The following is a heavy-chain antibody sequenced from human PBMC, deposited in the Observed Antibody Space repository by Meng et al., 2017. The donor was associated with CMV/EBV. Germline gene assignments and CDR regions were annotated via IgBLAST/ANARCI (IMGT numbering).Heavy chain of an antibody. CDR1: GGSISSYY. Sequence: SETLSLTCTVSGGSISSYYWSWIRQPAGKGLEWIGRIYTSGSTNYNPSLKSRVTISVDTSKNQFSLKLSSVTAADTAVYYCASLRYFDWSTNAFDIWGQGTMVTVSS. CDR3: ASLRYFDWSTNAFDI. CDR2: IYTSGST. V-gene: IGHV4-4*07. D-gene: IGHD3-9*01. J-gene: IGHJ3*02.